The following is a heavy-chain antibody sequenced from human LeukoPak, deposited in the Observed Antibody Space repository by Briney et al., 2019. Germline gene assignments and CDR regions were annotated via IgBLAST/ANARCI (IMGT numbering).Heavy chain of an antibody. Sequence: PSETLSLTCTVSGGSISSYYWSWIRQPPGKGLEWIGYICYSGSTNYNPSLKSRVTISVDTSKNQFSLKLSSVTAADTAVYYCARAHGDPGWYWYFDLWGRGTLVTVSS. CDR1: GGSISSYY. D-gene: IGHD4-17*01. CDR2: ICYSGST. V-gene: IGHV4-59*01. J-gene: IGHJ2*01. CDR3: ARAHGDPGWYWYFDL.